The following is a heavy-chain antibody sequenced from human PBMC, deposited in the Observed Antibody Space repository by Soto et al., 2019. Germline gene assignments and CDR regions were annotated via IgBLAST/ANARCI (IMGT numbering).Heavy chain of an antibody. CDR2: IYYSGST. J-gene: IGHJ6*02. CDR3: GRDHQESSSWYEGDYYGMDV. Sequence: SETLSLTCTVSGGSISSYYWSWIRQPPGKGLEWIGYIYYSGSTNYNPSLKSRVTISVDTSKNQFSLKLSSVTAADTAVYYCGRDHQESSSWYEGDYYGMDVWGQGTTVTVYS. D-gene: IGHD6-13*01. V-gene: IGHV4-59*01. CDR1: GGSISSYY.